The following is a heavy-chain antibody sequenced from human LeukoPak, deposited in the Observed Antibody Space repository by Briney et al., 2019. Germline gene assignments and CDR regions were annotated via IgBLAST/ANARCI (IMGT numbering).Heavy chain of an antibody. CDR2: INDDESVT. D-gene: IGHD2-15*01. CDR1: GFTFDDYA. Sequence: PGGSLRLSCAASGFTFDDYAMHWVRQAPGKGLEWVSRINDDESVTDYADSVKGRFTISRDNAKNTLYLQMNSLRAEDTAVYFCARDLGSGGSCYRNWGQGTLVTVSS. V-gene: IGHV3-74*01. CDR3: ARDLGSGGSCYRN. J-gene: IGHJ4*02.